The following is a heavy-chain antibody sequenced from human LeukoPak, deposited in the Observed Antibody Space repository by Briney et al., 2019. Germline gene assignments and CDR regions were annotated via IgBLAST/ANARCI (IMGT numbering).Heavy chain of an antibody. J-gene: IGHJ3*02. V-gene: IGHV4-61*02. CDR1: GGSISSGSYY. CDR3: ARDYCSSTSCSHDAFDI. CDR2: IYTSGST. Sequence: SETLSLTCTVSGGSISSGSYYWSWIRQPAGKGLEWIGRIYTSGSTNYNPSLKSRVTISVDTSKNQFSLKLSSVTAADTAVYYCARDYCSSTSCSHDAFDIWGQGTMVTVSS. D-gene: IGHD2-2*01.